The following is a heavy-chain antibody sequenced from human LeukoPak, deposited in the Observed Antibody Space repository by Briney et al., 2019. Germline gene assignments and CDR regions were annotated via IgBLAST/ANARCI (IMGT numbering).Heavy chain of an antibody. CDR2: INPNSGGT. Sequence: GASVKVSCKASGYTFTGYYMHWVRQAPGQGLEWMGWINPNSGGTNYAQKFQGRVTMTEDTSTDTAYMELSSLRSEDTAVYYCATEQPYSSSWYLVPYNWFDPWGQGTLVTVSS. CDR3: ATEQPYSSSWYLVPYNWFDP. D-gene: IGHD6-13*01. CDR1: GYTFTGYY. V-gene: IGHV1-2*02. J-gene: IGHJ5*02.